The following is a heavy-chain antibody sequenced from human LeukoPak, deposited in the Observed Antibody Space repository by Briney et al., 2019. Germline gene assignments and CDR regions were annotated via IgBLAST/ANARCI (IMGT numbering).Heavy chain of an antibody. D-gene: IGHD2-21*01. CDR2: IYYSGST. J-gene: IGHJ5*02. CDR1: GGSISSSSYY. Sequence: SETLSLTCTVSGGSISSSSYYWGWIRQPPGKGLEWVGSIYYSGSTYYNPSLKSRVTISVDTSKNQFSLKLSSVTAADTAVYYCAREGGDSNWLDPWGQGTLVTVSS. V-gene: IGHV4-39*07. CDR3: AREGGDSNWLDP.